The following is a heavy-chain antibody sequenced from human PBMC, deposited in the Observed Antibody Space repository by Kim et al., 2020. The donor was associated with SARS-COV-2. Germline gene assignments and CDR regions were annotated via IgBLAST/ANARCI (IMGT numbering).Heavy chain of an antibody. J-gene: IGHJ4*02. Sequence: GGSLRLSCAVSGFSFSDTWMAWVRQAPGKGLEWVGRIKRKSDGGTSDYGAPVKGRFIIARDDSKNTLYLQMNSLKTEDTAVYYCTTDQSSASDYWGQGTLVTVSA. CDR3: TTDQSSASDY. D-gene: IGHD6-6*01. V-gene: IGHV3-15*01. CDR2: IKRKSDGGTS. CDR1: GFSFSDTW.